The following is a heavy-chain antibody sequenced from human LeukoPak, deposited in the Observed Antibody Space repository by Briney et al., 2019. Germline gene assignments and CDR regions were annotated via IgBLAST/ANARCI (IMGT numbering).Heavy chain of an antibody. CDR1: GFTFSSYA. J-gene: IGHJ4*02. CDR3: AKDQYSSSPFDY. Sequence: PGGSLRLSRAASGFTFSSYAMSWVRQAPGKGLEWVSAISGSGGSTYYADSVKGRFIISRDNSKNTLYLQMNSLRAEDTAVYYCAKDQYSSSPFDYWGQGTLVTVSS. V-gene: IGHV3-23*01. CDR2: ISGSGGST. D-gene: IGHD6-13*01.